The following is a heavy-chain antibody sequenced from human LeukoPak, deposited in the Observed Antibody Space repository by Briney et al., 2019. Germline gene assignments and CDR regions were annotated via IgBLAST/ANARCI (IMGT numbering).Heavy chain of an antibody. Sequence: SETLSLTCTVSGGSISSYYWSWIRQPPGKGLEWIGYIYYSGSTNYSPSLKSRVTISVDTSKNQFSLKLSSVTAADTAVYYCARTKNDYGDLFDYWGQGTLVTVSS. CDR1: GGSISSYY. J-gene: IGHJ4*02. CDR3: ARTKNDYGDLFDY. CDR2: IYYSGST. V-gene: IGHV4-59*01. D-gene: IGHD4-17*01.